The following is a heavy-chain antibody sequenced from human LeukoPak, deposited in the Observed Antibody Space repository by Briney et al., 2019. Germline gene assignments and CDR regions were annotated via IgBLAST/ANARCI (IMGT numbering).Heavy chain of an antibody. CDR1: GFSFNTYS. CDR3: AKEYDLWHEQGNWFDT. CDR2: INDDTP. J-gene: IGHJ5*02. D-gene: IGHD3-3*01. V-gene: IGHV3-23*01. Sequence: GGSLTLSCTTSGFSFNTYSMSWLRQAPGKGLEWVSDINDDTPYYTDSVKGRFTVSRDNSRDTLYLHLNSLRAEDTAIYYCAKEYDLWHEQGNWFDTWGQGVLVTVSS.